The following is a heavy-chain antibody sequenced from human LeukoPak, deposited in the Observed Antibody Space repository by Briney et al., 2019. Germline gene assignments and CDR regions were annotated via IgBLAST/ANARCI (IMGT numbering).Heavy chain of an antibody. Sequence: SETLSLTCTVSGGSVSSGSYSWSWIRQPPGKGLEWIGYIYHSGSTYYNPSLKSRVTISVDRSKNQFSLKLSSVTAADTAVYYCARMRLGYCSSTSCSKVGNWFDPWGQGTLVTVSS. CDR1: GGSVSSGSYS. CDR2: IYHSGST. D-gene: IGHD2-2*01. CDR3: ARMRLGYCSSTSCSKVGNWFDP. J-gene: IGHJ5*02. V-gene: IGHV4-30-2*01.